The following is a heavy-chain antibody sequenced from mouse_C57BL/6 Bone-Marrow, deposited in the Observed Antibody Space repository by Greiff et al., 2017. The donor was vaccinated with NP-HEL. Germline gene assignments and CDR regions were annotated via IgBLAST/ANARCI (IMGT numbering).Heavy chain of an antibody. J-gene: IGHJ2*01. CDR2: ISDGGSYT. Sequence: EVKVVESGGGLVKPGGSLKLSCAASGFTFSSYAMSWVRQTPEKRLEWVATISDGGSYTYYPDNVKGRFTISRDNAKNNLYLQMSHLKSEDTAMYYCARDRIYDGFRDYWGQGTTLTVSS. CDR3: ARDRIYDGFRDY. D-gene: IGHD2-3*01. CDR1: GFTFSSYA. V-gene: IGHV5-4*01.